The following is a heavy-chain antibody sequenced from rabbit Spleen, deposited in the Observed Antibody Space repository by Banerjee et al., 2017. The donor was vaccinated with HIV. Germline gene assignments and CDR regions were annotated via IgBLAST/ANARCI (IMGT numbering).Heavy chain of an antibody. J-gene: IGHJ3*01. CDR1: GFSFSSSYW. V-gene: IGHV1S45*01. CDR2: IYTSSGST. CDR3: GRATDNNYRRSAL. D-gene: IGHD1-1*01. Sequence: QEQLEESGGDLVKPEGSLTLTCTASGFSFSSSYWICWVRQAPGKGLEWIACIYTSSGSTYYASWAKGRFTLSKSSSTTVTLQMTSLTAADTATYFCGRATDNNYRRSALWGQGTLVTVS.